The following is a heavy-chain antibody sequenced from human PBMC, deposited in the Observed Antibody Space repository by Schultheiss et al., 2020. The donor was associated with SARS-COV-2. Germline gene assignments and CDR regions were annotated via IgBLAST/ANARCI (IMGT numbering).Heavy chain of an antibody. J-gene: IGHJ5*02. CDR2: IHYRGKT. V-gene: IGHV4-4*02. Sequence: GSLRLSCAVSGGSISSSNWWSWVRQPPGKGLEWIGFIHYRGKTFYNPSLRGRVTLSLDTSLNQFSLNVNSVTAADTAVYYCAKSIIPPHSHWFDPWGRGTLVTVSS. D-gene: IGHD3-3*01. CDR1: GGSISSSNW. CDR3: AKSIIPPHSHWFDP.